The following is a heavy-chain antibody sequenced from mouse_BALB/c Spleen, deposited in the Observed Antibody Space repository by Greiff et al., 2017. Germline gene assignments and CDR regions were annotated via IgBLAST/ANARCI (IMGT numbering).Heavy chain of an antibody. J-gene: IGHJ4*01. CDR2: INPGSGGT. Sequence: QVQLKESGADLVRPGTSVKVSCKASGYAFTNYLIEWVKQRPGQGLEWIGVINPGSGGTNYNEKFKGKATLTADKSSSTAYMQLSSLTSDDSAVYFCARRKVYAMDYWGQGTSVTVSS. V-gene: IGHV1-54*01. CDR3: ARRKVYAMDY. CDR1: GYAFTNYL.